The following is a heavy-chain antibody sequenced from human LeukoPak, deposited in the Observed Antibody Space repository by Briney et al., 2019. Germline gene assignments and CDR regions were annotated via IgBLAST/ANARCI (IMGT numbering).Heavy chain of an antibody. Sequence: SETLSLTCTVSGGSISSYYWSWIRQPPGKGLEWIGYIYYSGSTNYNPSLKSRVAISVDTSKNQFSLKLSSVTAADTAVYYCARQEGLYSGYDSWGQGTLVTVSS. V-gene: IGHV4-59*01. J-gene: IGHJ5*02. D-gene: IGHD5-12*01. CDR2: IYYSGST. CDR1: GGSISSYY. CDR3: ARQEGLYSGYDS.